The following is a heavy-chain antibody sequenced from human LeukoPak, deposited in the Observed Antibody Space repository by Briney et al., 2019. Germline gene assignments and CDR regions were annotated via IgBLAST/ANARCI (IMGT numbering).Heavy chain of an antibody. D-gene: IGHD3-9*01. CDR1: GGSISSSSYC. CDR3: ARREGGLLRYFDWLTGPREYYFDY. Sequence: SETLSLTCTVSGGSISSSSYCWGWIRQPPGKGLEWIGSIYYSGSTYYNPSLKSRVTISVDTSKNQFSLKLSSVTAADTAVYYCARREGGLLRYFDWLTGPREYYFDYWGQGTLVTVSS. V-gene: IGHV4-39*01. CDR2: IYYSGST. J-gene: IGHJ4*02.